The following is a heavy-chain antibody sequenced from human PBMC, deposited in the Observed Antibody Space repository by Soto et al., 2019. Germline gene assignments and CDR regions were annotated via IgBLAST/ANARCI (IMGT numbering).Heavy chain of an antibody. V-gene: IGHV3-30*18. J-gene: IGHJ4*02. CDR1: GLTFSNYG. CDR3: AEDSYYHDSTGYYIFDY. Sequence: QVQLVESGGGVVQPGGSLRLSCAASGLTFSNYGMHWVRQAPGKGLEWVAHISYDGSNEHYVDSVKGRFTISRDNSQNTLYLQMTRLRAEDTAVYYCAEDSYYHDSTGYYIFDYWGQGTLVTVSS. D-gene: IGHD3-22*01. CDR2: ISYDGSNE.